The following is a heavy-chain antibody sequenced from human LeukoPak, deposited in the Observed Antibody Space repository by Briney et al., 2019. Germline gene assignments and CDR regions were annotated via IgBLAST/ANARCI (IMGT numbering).Heavy chain of an antibody. CDR3: ARPSGHYWNDGFWSFDY. D-gene: IGHD1-1*01. CDR1: GYSFTSYW. J-gene: IGHJ4*02. Sequence: GESLKISCKGSGYSFTSYWIGWVRQMPGKGLELMGIIYPGDSDTKYRPSFQGQVTISADKTISTAYLQWSSLKASDTAMYYCARPSGHYWNDGFWSFDYWGQGTLVTVSS. CDR2: IYPGDSDT. V-gene: IGHV5-51*01.